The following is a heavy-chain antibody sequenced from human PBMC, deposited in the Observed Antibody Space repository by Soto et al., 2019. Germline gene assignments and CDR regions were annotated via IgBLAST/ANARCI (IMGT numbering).Heavy chain of an antibody. V-gene: IGHV1-69*13. Sequence: ASVKVSCTASGGTFSSYAISWVRQAPGQGLEWMGGIIPIFGTANYAQKFQGRVTITADEYTSTAYMELSSLRSEDTAVYYCARVPYYYDRRGYTFYYYYVMDVWGQGTTVSVSS. J-gene: IGHJ6*02. CDR1: GGTFSSYA. CDR2: IIPIFGTA. D-gene: IGHD3-22*01. CDR3: ARVPYYYDRRGYTFYYYYVMDV.